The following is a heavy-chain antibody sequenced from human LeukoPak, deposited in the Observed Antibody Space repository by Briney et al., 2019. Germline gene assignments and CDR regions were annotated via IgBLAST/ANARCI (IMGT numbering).Heavy chain of an antibody. V-gene: IGHV3-21*06. Sequence: GGSQRLSCLTSGFTFSSYSMNWGRQAPGKGLEWVSSISPSGNYMHFADSVKGRFTVSRDNAHNTLYLQMSSLQVQDTALYYCVRDETGGEVYKYWGQGTLITVSS. D-gene: IGHD2-21*01. J-gene: IGHJ4*02. CDR3: VRDETGGEVYKY. CDR2: ISPSGNYM. CDR1: GFTFSSYS.